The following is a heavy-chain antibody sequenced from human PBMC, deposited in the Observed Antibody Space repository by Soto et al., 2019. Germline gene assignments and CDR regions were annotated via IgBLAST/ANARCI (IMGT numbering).Heavy chain of an antibody. CDR2: IYPGDSET. CDR1: GYRFTNYW. V-gene: IGHV5-51*01. J-gene: IGHJ4*02. D-gene: IGHD3-10*01. CDR3: ARRAGTGAFHFDY. Sequence: PGESLKISCEGSGYRFTNYWIGWVRQMPGKGLEWMGIIYPGDSETRYSPSFEGRVTISVDTSINTAYVQWSSLQASDTAIYYCARRAGTGAFHFDYWGQGTLVTVSS.